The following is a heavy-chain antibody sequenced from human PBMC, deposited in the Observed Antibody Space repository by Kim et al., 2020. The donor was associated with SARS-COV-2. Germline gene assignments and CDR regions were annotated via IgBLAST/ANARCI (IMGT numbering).Heavy chain of an antibody. J-gene: IGHJ3*02. V-gene: IGHV4-4*02. Sequence: SETLSLTCAVSGGSISSSNWWSWVRQPPGKGLEWIGEIYHSGSTNYNPSLKSRVTISVDKSKNQFSLKLSSVTAADTAVYYCARAPGENCSGGSCYDAFDIWGQGTMVTVSS. CDR1: GGSISSSNW. CDR2: IYHSGST. CDR3: ARAPGENCSGGSCYDAFDI. D-gene: IGHD2-15*01.